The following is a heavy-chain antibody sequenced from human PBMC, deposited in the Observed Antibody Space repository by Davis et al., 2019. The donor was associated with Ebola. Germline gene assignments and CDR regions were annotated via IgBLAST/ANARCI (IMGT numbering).Heavy chain of an antibody. CDR1: GASITSNN. V-gene: IGHV4-59*13. J-gene: IGHJ6*02. Sequence: PSETLSLTCTVSGASITSNNWSWIRQPPGKGLDWIGYIYNVGSTDYNPSLESRVTISFDTSKSQLSLKLTSVTAADTGVYYCAKFTSHWLWSPYGLDVWGRGTTVSVSS. CDR3: AKFTSHWLWSPYGLDV. CDR2: IYNVGST. D-gene: IGHD3-3*01.